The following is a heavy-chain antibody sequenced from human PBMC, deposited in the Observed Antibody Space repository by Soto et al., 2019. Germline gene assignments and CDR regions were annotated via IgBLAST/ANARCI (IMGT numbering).Heavy chain of an antibody. CDR3: ARPTLRDGYNHGFFDY. D-gene: IGHD5-12*01. CDR1: GGTFSSYA. CDR2: IIPIFGTA. Sequence: QVQLVQSGAEVKKPGSSMKVSCKASGGTFSSYAISWVRQAPGQGLEWMGGIIPIFGTANYAQKFQGRVTITADESTSTAYMELSSLRSEDTAVYYCARPTLRDGYNHGFFDYWGQGTLVTVSS. V-gene: IGHV1-69*01. J-gene: IGHJ4*02.